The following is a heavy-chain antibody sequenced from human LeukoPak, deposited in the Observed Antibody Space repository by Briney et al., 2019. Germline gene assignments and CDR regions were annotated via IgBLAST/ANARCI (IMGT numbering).Heavy chain of an antibody. V-gene: IGHV1-46*01. CDR1: GYTFTSYY. J-gene: IGHJ6*03. CDR2: INPGGGST. Sequence: ASVKVSCKASGYTFTSYYMHWVRQAPGQGLEWMGIINPGGGSTTYAQKFQGRVTMTRDMSTNTVYMELNSLRSEDAAVYYCARDSDSGSSSHYYYIDVWGKGTTVTVYS. CDR3: ARDSDSGSSSHYYYIDV. D-gene: IGHD1-26*01.